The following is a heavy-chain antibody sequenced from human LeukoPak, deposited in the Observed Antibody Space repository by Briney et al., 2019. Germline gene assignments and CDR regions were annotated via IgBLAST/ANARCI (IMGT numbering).Heavy chain of an antibody. CDR1: GFTFSSYW. Sequence: PGGSLRLSCAASGFTFSSYWMHWVRQAPGKGLVWVSGTNTDGSSTMYADSVKGRFTIAGDNAKNTLYLQMNSLRAEDTAVYYCYGANAEHWGQGTLVTASS. CDR2: TNTDGSST. D-gene: IGHD4-23*01. J-gene: IGHJ1*01. CDR3: YGANAEH. V-gene: IGHV3-74*03.